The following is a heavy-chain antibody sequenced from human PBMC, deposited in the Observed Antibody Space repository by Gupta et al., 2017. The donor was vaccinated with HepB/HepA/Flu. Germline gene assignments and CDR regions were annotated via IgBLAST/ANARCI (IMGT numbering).Heavy chain of an antibody. D-gene: IGHD5-18*01. CDR3: ARGYSLLTNWFDP. V-gene: IGHV5-51*01. CDR1: GYSFPSYW. J-gene: IGHJ5*02. Sequence: EVQLVQSGAEVKKPGESLKISCKGSGYSFPSYWIAWGRQMPGKGLECMGIIFPADSDTRYSPSFQGHVTISADKSINTAYLQWNSLKTSDTAMYHCARGYSLLTNWFDPWGQGTLVTVSS. CDR2: IFPADSDT.